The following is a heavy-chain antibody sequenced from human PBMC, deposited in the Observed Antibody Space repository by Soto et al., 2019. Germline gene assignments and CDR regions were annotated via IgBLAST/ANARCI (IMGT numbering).Heavy chain of an antibody. Sequence: EVLLMESGGGLVQPGGSLKLSCAASGFVFKDSSIHWVRQASGKGLEWVGRIRDRAYDYATAYAASVTGRFTISRDDSTNTAYLQMNSLETEDTAVYYCTRLISAAQDYWGQGTLVTVSS. CDR1: GFVFKDSS. V-gene: IGHV3-73*01. CDR3: TRLISAAQDY. CDR2: IRDRAYDYAT. D-gene: IGHD3-16*02. J-gene: IGHJ4*02.